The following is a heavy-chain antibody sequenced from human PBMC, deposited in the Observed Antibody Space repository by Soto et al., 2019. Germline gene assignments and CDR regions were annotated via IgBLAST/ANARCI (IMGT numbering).Heavy chain of an antibody. D-gene: IGHD3-22*01. J-gene: IGHJ6*02. CDR3: TTLGHYYDSRPLDV. V-gene: IGHV3-15*07. CDR1: GFTFSNAW. CDR2: IKSKTDGGTT. Sequence: GGSLRLSCAASGFTFSNAWMNWVRQAPGKGLEWVGRIKSKTDGGTTDYAAPVKGRFTISRDDSKNTLYLQINSLKTEDTAVYYCTTLGHYYDSRPLDVWGQGTTVTVSS.